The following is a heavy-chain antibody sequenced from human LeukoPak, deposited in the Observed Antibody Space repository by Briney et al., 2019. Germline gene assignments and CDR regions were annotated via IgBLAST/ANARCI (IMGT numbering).Heavy chain of an antibody. Sequence: SETLSLTCNVSGGSISSSSYYWGWIRQPPGKGLEWIGNIYYSGSTYYNPSLKSRVTIAVDTSKNQFSLKLTSVTAADTAVYYCARVGATYPHYYMDVWGKGTTVTVAS. V-gene: IGHV4-39*01. CDR2: IYYSGST. CDR3: ARVGATYPHYYMDV. CDR1: GGSISSSSYY. D-gene: IGHD3-16*01. J-gene: IGHJ6*03.